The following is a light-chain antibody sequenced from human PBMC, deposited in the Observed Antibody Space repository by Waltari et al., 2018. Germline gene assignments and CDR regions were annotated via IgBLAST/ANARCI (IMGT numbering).Light chain of an antibody. CDR1: SSNIGSNY. CDR3: AAWDDSLSGVV. J-gene: IGLJ2*01. V-gene: IGLV1-47*01. Sequence: QSVLTQPPSACGTPGQRVTISCSGSSSNIGSNYVSWYQQLPGTAPKLRIYRNNQRPSGVPDRFSGSKSGTSASLAISGLRSEDEADYYCAAWDDSLSGVVFGGGTKLTVL. CDR2: RNN.